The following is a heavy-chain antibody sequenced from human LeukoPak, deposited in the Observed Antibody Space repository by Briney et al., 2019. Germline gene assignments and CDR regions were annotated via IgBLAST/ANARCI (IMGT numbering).Heavy chain of an antibody. J-gene: IGHJ4*02. V-gene: IGHV3-48*04. CDR2: ISSSGSTI. CDR3: AKDHYDSVIY. Sequence: GGSLRLSCAASGFTFSSYSMNWVRQAPGKGLEWVSYISSSGSTIYYADSVKGRFTISRDNAKNSLYLQMNSLRAEDTALYYCAKDHYDSVIYWGQGTLVTVSS. D-gene: IGHD3-16*01. CDR1: GFTFSSYS.